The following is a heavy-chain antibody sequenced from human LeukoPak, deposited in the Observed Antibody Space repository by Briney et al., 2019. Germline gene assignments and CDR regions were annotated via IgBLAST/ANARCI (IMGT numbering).Heavy chain of an antibody. CDR1: GDSISSSY. CDR2: IHHSGRT. J-gene: IGHJ3*02. V-gene: IGHV4-59*03. CDR3: VRGYYDSRGDSNPFDI. Sequence: SETLSLTCTVSGDSISSSYWSWLRQPPGKGLEGIGYIHHSGRTNYKPSLKRRVTIFVDTSNNQFSLRLTSLIAADTAMYYCVRGYYDSRGDSNPFDIWGQGTMVTVSS. D-gene: IGHD3-22*01.